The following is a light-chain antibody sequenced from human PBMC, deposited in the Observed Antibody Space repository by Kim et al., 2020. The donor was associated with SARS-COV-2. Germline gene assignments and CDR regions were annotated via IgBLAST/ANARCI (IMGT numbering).Light chain of an antibody. Sequence: VSPGERASLSCTASQSVTTNLAWYQQKPGQAPRPLIYDASTRATGVPARFSGSGSGTDFTLTISSLQSEDFALYYCQQYNDWPPTFVRGTKVEIK. V-gene: IGKV3-15*01. CDR2: DAS. CDR3: QQYNDWPPT. J-gene: IGKJ4*02. CDR1: QSVTTN.